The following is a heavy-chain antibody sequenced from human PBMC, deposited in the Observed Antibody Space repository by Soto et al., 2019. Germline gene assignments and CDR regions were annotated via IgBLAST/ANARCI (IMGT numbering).Heavy chain of an antibody. CDR1: GGTFSSYA. V-gene: IGHV1-69*13. D-gene: IGHD6-6*01. CDR3: ARGDSSSSVEGKPVNYYYDLMDV. Sequence: ASVKVSCKASGGTFSSYAISWVRQAPGQGLEWMGGIIPIFGTANYAQKFQGRVTITADESTSTAYMELSSLRSEDTAVYYCARGDSSSSVEGKPVNYYYDLMDVPARGSTVPVSS. CDR2: IIPIFGTA. J-gene: IGHJ6*02.